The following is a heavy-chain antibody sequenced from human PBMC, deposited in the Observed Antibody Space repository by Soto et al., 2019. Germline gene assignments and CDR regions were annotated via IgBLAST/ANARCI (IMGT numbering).Heavy chain of an antibody. CDR1: GYSFSDYW. CDR2: IYPGDSDT. Sequence: GESLKISCQGFGYSFSDYWIGWVRQKPGKGLEWMGIIYPGDSDTRYSPSFQGQVTISADKSIITAYLQWSSLKASDTAIYYCARRKNRYNFFYFDYWGQGTLVT. J-gene: IGHJ4*02. CDR3: ARRKNRYNFFYFDY. V-gene: IGHV5-51*01. D-gene: IGHD3-3*01.